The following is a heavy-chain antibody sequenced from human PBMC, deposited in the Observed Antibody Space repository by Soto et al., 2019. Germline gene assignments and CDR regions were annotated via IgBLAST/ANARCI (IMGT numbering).Heavy chain of an antibody. CDR2: IYTSGIT. D-gene: IGHD3-16*01. V-gene: IGHV4-4*07. J-gene: IGHJ3*02. CDR1: GGSISSYY. Sequence: PSETLSPTGTVSGGSISSYYWSWIRQPAGKGLEWIGRIYTSGITNYNPSLKSRVTMSVDTSKNQFSRKLSSVTAADKAVYYCARDYRDDYAFDIWGQGTMVTVSS. CDR3: ARDYRDDYAFDI.